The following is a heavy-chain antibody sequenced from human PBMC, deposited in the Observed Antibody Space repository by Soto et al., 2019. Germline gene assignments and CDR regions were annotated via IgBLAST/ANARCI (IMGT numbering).Heavy chain of an antibody. CDR2: IKSKTDGGTT. J-gene: IGHJ5*02. CDR3: TTAIVVPRFDP. D-gene: IGHD2-2*01. Sequence: EVQLVESGGGLVKPGGSLRLSCAASGFTFNNAWMTWVRQAPGKGLEWVGRIKSKTDGGTTDYAAPVKGRFTISIDDSKNTVYLQMNSLKTEDTAVYYCTTAIVVPRFDPWGQGILVTVSS. V-gene: IGHV3-15*01. CDR1: GFTFNNAW.